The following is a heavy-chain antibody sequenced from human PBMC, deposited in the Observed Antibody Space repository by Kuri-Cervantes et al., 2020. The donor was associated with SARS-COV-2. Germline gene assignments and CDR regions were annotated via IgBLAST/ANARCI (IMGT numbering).Heavy chain of an antibody. D-gene: IGHD3-3*01. Sequence: LRLSCTASGGSISSGSYYWSWIRQPAGKGLEWIGRIYTSGSTNYNPSLKSRVTISVDTSKNQFSLKLSSVTAADTAVYYCASNPNYDFWSGYFDYWGQGTLVTVSS. CDR3: ASNPNYDFWSGYFDY. CDR2: IYTSGST. J-gene: IGHJ4*02. V-gene: IGHV4-61*02. CDR1: GGSISSGSYY.